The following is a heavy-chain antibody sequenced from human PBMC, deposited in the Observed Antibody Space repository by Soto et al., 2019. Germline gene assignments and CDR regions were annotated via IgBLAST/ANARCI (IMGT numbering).Heavy chain of an antibody. CDR1: GYTFGTYG. CDR3: ARDLYYSSGRYFDHDAFVI. CDR2: INPIKGDT. D-gene: IGHD6-19*01. V-gene: IGHV1-18*01. Sequence: ASVKVSCKASGYTFGTYGITWVRQAPGQGLDWMGWINPIKGDTNSAAIFQDRVTMTTDTSTRTAYMELRSLKSDDTAVYYCARDLYYSSGRYFDHDAFVIWGQGTVVTVSS. J-gene: IGHJ3*02.